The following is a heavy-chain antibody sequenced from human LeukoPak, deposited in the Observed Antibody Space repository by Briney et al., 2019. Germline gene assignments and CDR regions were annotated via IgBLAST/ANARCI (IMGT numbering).Heavy chain of an antibody. CDR1: GFTFSSYG. CDR3: AKDGGNSGYDYYFDY. CDR2: ISYDGSNK. J-gene: IGHJ4*02. Sequence: GGSLRLSCAASGFTFSSYGMHWVRQAPGKGLEWVAVISYDGSNKYYADSVKGRSTISRDNSKNTLYLQMNSLRAEDTAVYYCAKDGGNSGYDYYFDYWGQGTLVTVSS. D-gene: IGHD5-12*01. V-gene: IGHV3-30*18.